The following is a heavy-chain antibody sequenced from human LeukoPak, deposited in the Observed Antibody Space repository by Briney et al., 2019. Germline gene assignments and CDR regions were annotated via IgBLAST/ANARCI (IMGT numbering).Heavy chain of an antibody. CDR3: ARGKTSGWNWFDP. J-gene: IGHJ5*02. V-gene: IGHV3-13*01. CDR1: GSTFSSYD. CDR2: IGTAGDT. D-gene: IGHD6-19*01. Sequence: GGSLRLSCAASGSTFSSYDMPWVRQAAGKGLEWVSAIGTAGDTYYAGSVKGRFAISRENAKNSLFLQMNSLRAGDTAVYYCARGKTSGWNWFDPWGQGTLVSVSS.